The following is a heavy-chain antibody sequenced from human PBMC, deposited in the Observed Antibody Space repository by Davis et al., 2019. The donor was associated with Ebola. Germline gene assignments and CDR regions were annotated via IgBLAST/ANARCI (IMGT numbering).Heavy chain of an antibody. J-gene: IGHJ6*01. D-gene: IGHD2-15*01. CDR2: IRSRAYSATT. Sequence: GESLKISCTTSGFTFGAYGMSWVRQAPGKGPEWVGLIRSRAYSATTEYAASVKGRFTISRDDSKRSAYLQMNSLKTEDTSVYYCTRVLLGHDYYGLDFWGQGTTVSVSA. V-gene: IGHV3-49*04. CDR1: GFTFGAYG. CDR3: TRVLLGHDYYGLDF.